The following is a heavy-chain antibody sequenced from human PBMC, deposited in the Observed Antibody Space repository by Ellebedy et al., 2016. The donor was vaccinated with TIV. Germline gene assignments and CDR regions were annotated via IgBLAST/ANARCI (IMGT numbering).Heavy chain of an antibody. Sequence: GESLKISCAASGFTFSSYGMHWVRQAPGKGLEWVAVISYDGSNKYYADSVKGRFTISRDNSKNTLYLQMNSLRAEDTAVYYCAKVGYCSGGDCSWGDSYGMDVWGQGTTVTVSS. D-gene: IGHD2-15*01. CDR1: GFTFSSYG. V-gene: IGHV3-30*18. CDR2: ISYDGSNK. CDR3: AKVGYCSGGDCSWGDSYGMDV. J-gene: IGHJ6*02.